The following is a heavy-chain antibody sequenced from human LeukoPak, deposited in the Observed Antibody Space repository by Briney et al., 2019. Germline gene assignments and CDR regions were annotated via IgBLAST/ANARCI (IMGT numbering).Heavy chain of an antibody. Sequence: ASVKVSCKASGYTFTSYDINWVRQATGQGLEWMGWMNPNSGNTGYAQKFQGRVTMTRDTSISTAYMELSRLRSDDTAVYYCARDWSYDCSGGSCYSDWFDPWGQGTLVTVSS. V-gene: IGHV1-8*01. CDR2: MNPNSGNT. J-gene: IGHJ5*02. D-gene: IGHD2-15*01. CDR3: ARDWSYDCSGGSCYSDWFDP. CDR1: GYTFTSYD.